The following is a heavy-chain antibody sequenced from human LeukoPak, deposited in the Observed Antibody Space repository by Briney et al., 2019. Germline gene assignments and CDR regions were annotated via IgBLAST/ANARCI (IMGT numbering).Heavy chain of an antibody. J-gene: IGHJ1*01. Sequence: GESLKISCEASGFTFSSYDMNWVRQAPGKGLEWVSVISGSGGSTDYADSVKGRFSISRDNSKNTLYLQMNSLRAEDTAVYYCAKEPYCSSTSCIGEYFQRWGQGTLVTVSS. CDR2: ISGSGGST. CDR3: AKEPYCSSTSCIGEYFQR. V-gene: IGHV3-23*01. D-gene: IGHD2-2*01. CDR1: GFTFSSYD.